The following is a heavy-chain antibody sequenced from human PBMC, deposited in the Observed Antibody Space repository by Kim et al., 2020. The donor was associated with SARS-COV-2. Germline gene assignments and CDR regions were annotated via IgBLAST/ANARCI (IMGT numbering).Heavy chain of an antibody. CDR3: ARDRVRADGDWNLDL. J-gene: IGHJ2*01. CDR1: GFTFNIHD. V-gene: IGHV3-13*01. CDR2: IGTTDDT. Sequence: GGSLRLSCAASGFTFNIHDMHWVRQAPGKGLEWVSGIGTTDDTYYPDSVRGRFTISRDDAKNSLHLQMNSLRVGDTAVYYCARDRVRADGDWNLDLWGRG. D-gene: IGHD3-10*01.